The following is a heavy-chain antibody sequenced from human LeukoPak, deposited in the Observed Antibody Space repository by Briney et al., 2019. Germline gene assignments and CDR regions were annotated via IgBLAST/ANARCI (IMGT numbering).Heavy chain of an antibody. J-gene: IGHJ5*02. CDR2: INHSGST. Sequence: ETLSLTCAVYGGSFSGYYWSWIRQPPGKGLEWIGEINHSGSTNYNPSLKSRVTISVDTSKNQFSLELSSVTAADTAVYYCARRNVVVPAGSTLKSNWFDPWGQGTLVTVSS. D-gene: IGHD2-2*01. CDR1: GGSFSGYY. CDR3: ARRNVVVPAGSTLKSNWFDP. V-gene: IGHV4-34*01.